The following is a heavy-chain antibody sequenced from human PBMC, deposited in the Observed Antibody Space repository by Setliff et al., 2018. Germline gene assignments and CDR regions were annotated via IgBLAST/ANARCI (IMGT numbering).Heavy chain of an antibody. CDR1: GYTFSGYY. CDR3: ARGYSYGYDSGYYFDY. Sequence: GASVKVSCKASGYTFSGYYLHWVRQAPGQGPEWMGGIIPIFGTANYAQKFQGRVTITADESTSTAYMGLSSLRSEDTAVYYCARGYSYGYDSGYYFDYWGQGTLVTVSS. D-gene: IGHD5-18*01. CDR2: IIPIFGTA. V-gene: IGHV1-69*13. J-gene: IGHJ4*02.